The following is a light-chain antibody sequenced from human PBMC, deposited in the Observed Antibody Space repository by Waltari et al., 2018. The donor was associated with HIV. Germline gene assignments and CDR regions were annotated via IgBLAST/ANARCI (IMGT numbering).Light chain of an antibody. CDR1: RSDGGGFHH. CDR3: SSYTSSSTYV. Sequence: QSALTQPASVSGPPGQSLTISCSGTRSDGGGFHHVSWIQQYPGKAPKPMIYGVSERPSGVSNRFSGSKSGNTASLTISGLQAEDEADYYCSSYTSSSTYVFGTGTKVTVL. CDR2: GVS. J-gene: IGLJ1*01. V-gene: IGLV2-14*01.